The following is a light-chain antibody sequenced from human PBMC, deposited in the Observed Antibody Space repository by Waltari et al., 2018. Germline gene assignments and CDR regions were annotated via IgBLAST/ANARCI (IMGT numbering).Light chain of an antibody. CDR1: QNVLRSPHKKNS. V-gene: IGKV4-1*01. CDR2: WAS. J-gene: IGKJ4*01. Sequence: DIVLTQSPDSLAVSLGERATIHCKSSQNVLRSPHKKNSLAWYQQKPGQPPKVLFYWASTRESGVPDRFSAGGSGTDFTLTISSLQAEDVAVYFCQQYSTTPLTFGGGTKVEIK. CDR3: QQYSTTPLT.